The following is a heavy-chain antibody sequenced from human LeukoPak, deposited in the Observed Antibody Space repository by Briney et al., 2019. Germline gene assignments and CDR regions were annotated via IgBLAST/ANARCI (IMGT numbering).Heavy chain of an antibody. Sequence: GGSLRLSCAASGFTFSSYGMHWVRQAPGKGLEWVAVIWYDGCNKYYADSVKGRFTISRDNSKNTLYLQMNSLRAEDTAVYYCARGYGGAKGYCSSTSCLFDYWGQGTLVTVSS. CDR1: GFTFSSYG. CDR2: IWYDGCNK. CDR3: ARGYGGAKGYCSSTSCLFDY. J-gene: IGHJ4*02. V-gene: IGHV3-33*01. D-gene: IGHD2-2*01.